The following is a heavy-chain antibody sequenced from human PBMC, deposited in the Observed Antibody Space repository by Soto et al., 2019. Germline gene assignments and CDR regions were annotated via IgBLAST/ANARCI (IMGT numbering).Heavy chain of an antibody. CDR2: IYWDDDQ. D-gene: IGHD3-22*01. CDR1: GFSLSTRRVG. J-gene: IGHJ4*02. Sequence: QITLKESGPSLVRPTQTLTLTCTFSGFSLSTRRVGVGWIRETPGKALEWLALIYWDDDQRYSPSLKRRLTITKNTSKNQVVLTMTNVDPVDTATYFCAHAEYYDSSGYSYWGQGILVTVSS. CDR3: AHAEYYDSSGYSY. V-gene: IGHV2-5*02.